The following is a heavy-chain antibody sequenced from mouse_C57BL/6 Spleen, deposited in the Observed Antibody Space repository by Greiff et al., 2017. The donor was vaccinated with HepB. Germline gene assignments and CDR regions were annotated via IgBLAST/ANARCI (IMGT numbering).Heavy chain of an antibody. V-gene: IGHV3-6*01. CDR1: GYSITSGYY. Sequence: EVQLVESGPGLVKPSQSLSLTCSVTGYSITSGYYWNWIRQFPGNKLEWMGYISYDGSNNYNPSLKNRISITRDTSKNQFFLKLNSVTTEDTATYYCARERGALRNFDYWGQGTTLTVSS. D-gene: IGHD6-1*01. CDR3: ARERGALRNFDY. J-gene: IGHJ2*01. CDR2: ISYDGSN.